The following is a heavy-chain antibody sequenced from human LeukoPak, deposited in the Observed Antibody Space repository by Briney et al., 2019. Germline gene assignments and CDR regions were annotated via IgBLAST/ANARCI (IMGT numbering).Heavy chain of an antibody. D-gene: IGHD3-22*01. CDR2: IRYDGSNK. V-gene: IGHV3-30*02. CDR1: GFTFSSYE. J-gene: IGHJ4*02. CDR3: ARASAGYYYDSSGCHY. Sequence: GGSLRLSCAASGFTFSSYEMNWVRQAPGKGLEWVAFIRYDGSNKYYADSVKGRFTISRDNSKNTLYLQMNSLRAEDTAVYYCARASAGYYYDSSGCHYWGQGTLVTVSS.